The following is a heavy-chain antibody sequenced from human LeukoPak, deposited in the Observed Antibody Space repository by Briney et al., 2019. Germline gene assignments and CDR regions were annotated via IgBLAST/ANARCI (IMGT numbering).Heavy chain of an antibody. CDR2: MNPNSGNT. V-gene: IGHV1-8*01. J-gene: IGHJ6*02. CDR1: GYTFTSYD. Sequence: GASVKVSCKASGYTFTSYDINWVRQATGQGLEWMGWMNPNSGNTGYAQKFQGRVTVTRNTSISTAYMELSSLRSEDTAVYYCARHPGSTQTHYYYYYGMDVWGQGTTVTVSS. CDR3: ARHPGSTQTHYYYYYGMDV. D-gene: IGHD5/OR15-5a*01.